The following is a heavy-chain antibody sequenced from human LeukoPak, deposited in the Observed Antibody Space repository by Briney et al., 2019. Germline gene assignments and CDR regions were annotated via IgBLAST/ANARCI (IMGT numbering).Heavy chain of an antibody. Sequence: PSETLSLPCTVSAGSISSYYWSLIRQPPGKGLEWIGYIYYSGSTNYNPSLKSRVTISVDTSKNQFSLMLSSVTAADTAVYYCARGYDSSAYYPFNYWGQGTLVTVSS. CDR2: IYYSGST. CDR3: ARGYDSSAYYPFNY. D-gene: IGHD3-22*01. V-gene: IGHV4-59*01. J-gene: IGHJ4*02. CDR1: AGSISSYY.